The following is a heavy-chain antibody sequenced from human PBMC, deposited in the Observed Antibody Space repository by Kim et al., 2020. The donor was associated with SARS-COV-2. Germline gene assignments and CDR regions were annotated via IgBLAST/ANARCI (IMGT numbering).Heavy chain of an antibody. J-gene: IGHJ4*02. Sequence: SVKGRFTISRDNSKNTLYLQMNSLRAEDTAVYYCASIDSSGWYVQNQFDYWGQGTLVTVSS. V-gene: IGHV3-30*01. CDR3: ASIDSSGWYVQNQFDY. D-gene: IGHD6-19*01.